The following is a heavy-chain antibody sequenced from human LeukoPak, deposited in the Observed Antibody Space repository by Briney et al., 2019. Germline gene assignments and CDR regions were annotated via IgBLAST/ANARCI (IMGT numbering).Heavy chain of an antibody. CDR1: GYTFTSYD. Sequence: GASVKVSCKASGYTFTSYDINWVRQATGQGLEWMGWMNPNNGNTGYAQKFQGRVTITRNTSISTAYMELSSLRSEDTAVYYCARGHRITMVRGVITKYYFDYWGQGTLVTVSS. CDR2: MNPNNGNT. J-gene: IGHJ4*02. V-gene: IGHV1-8*03. D-gene: IGHD3-10*01. CDR3: ARGHRITMVRGVITKYYFDY.